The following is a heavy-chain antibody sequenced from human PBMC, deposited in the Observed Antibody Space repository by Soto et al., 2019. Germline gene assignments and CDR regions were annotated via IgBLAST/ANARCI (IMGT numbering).Heavy chain of an antibody. Sequence: SETLSLTCAVYGGSFSGYYWSWIRQPPGKGLEWIGEINHSGSTNYNLSLKSRVTISVDTSKNQFSLKLSSVTAADTAVYYCARAAPRYCSGGSCYPWRDYWGQGTLVTVSS. D-gene: IGHD2-15*01. CDR2: INHSGST. CDR3: ARAAPRYCSGGSCYPWRDY. J-gene: IGHJ4*02. V-gene: IGHV4-34*01. CDR1: GGSFSGYY.